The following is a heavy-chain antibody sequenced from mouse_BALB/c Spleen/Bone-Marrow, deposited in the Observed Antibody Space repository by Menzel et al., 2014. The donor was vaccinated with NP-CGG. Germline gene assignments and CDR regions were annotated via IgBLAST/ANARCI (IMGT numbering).Heavy chain of an antibody. CDR2: IDPENGNT. J-gene: IGHJ4*01. V-gene: IGHV14-1*02. Sequence: EVQLQQSGAEIVRPGALVKLSCKASGFNIKDYYMQWVKQRPEQGLEWIGWIDPENGNTIYDPKFQGKASITADTSFNTAYLQLSSLTSEDTAVYYCARGDGYAMDYWGQGTSVTVSS. CDR1: GFNIKDYY. CDR3: ARGDGYAMDY.